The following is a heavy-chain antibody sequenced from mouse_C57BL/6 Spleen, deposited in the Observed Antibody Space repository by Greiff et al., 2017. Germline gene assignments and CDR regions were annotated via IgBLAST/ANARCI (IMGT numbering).Heavy chain of an antibody. J-gene: IGHJ4*01. CDR3: ARSWYYAMDY. CDR2: IHPNSGST. V-gene: IGHV1-64*01. CDR1: GYTFTSYW. Sequence: QVQLQQPGAELVKPGASVKLSCKASGYTFTSYWMHWVKQRPGQGLEWIGMIHPNSGSTNYNEKFKSKATLTVDKSSSTVYMQLSSLASEDSAVYYCARSWYYAMDYWGQGTSVTVSS.